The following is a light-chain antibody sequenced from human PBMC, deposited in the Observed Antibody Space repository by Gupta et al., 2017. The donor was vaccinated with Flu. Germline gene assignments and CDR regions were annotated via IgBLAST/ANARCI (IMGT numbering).Light chain of an antibody. CDR3: QQYYQRPPYS. Sequence: EIVMTQSPATLSVSPGESVTLSCRASQSISTNLRWSQQRPGQAPRLLIYGPSTRAAGVPARCSGSGAGTEFTLTISSLQPEDFAVYYCQQYYQRPPYSFGQGTKLEIK. CDR2: GPS. V-gene: IGKV3-15*01. J-gene: IGKJ2*03. CDR1: QSISTN.